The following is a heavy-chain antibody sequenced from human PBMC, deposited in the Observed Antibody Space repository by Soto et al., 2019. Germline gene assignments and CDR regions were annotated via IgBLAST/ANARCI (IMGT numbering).Heavy chain of an antibody. CDR2: ISGSGGST. J-gene: IGHJ3*02. Sequence: GGSLRLSCAASGFTFSSYAMSWVRQAPGKGLEWVSAISGSGGSTYYADSVKGRFTISRDNSKNTLYLQMNSLRAEDTAVYYCAKDESRSIAARPDAFDIWGQGTMVTVSS. V-gene: IGHV3-23*01. CDR1: GFTFSSYA. CDR3: AKDESRSIAARPDAFDI. D-gene: IGHD6-6*01.